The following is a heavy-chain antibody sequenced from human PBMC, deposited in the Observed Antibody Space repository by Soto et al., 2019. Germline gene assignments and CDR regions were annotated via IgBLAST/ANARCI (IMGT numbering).Heavy chain of an antibody. CDR3: ARAKYYYDSSGYHYYYGMDV. J-gene: IGHJ6*02. V-gene: IGHV4-4*02. D-gene: IGHD3-22*01. CDR1: GGSISSSNC. CDR2: IYHSGST. Sequence: SETLSLTCAVSGGSISSSNCWSFVRQPPGKGLEWIGEIYHSGSTNYNPSLKSRVTISVDKSKNQFSLKLSSVTAADTAVYYCARAKYYYDSSGYHYYYGMDVWGQGTTVTVSS.